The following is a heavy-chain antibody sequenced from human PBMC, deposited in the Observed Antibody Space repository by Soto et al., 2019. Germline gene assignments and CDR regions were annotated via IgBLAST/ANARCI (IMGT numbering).Heavy chain of an antibody. CDR2: ISHIGSV. CDR1: GVSISSNYY. J-gene: IGHJ4*02. D-gene: IGHD6-19*01. V-gene: IGHV4-4*02. CDR3: VRSFGWYAIDY. Sequence: QVLLQESGPGLVQPSGTLSLSCAVSGVSISSNYYWGWVRQPPGKGLERLGDISHIGSVNYSPSLMSRVTISMDRSENQFSLQLNSVTAADTAVYYCVRSFGWYAIDYWGQGTLVIVSS.